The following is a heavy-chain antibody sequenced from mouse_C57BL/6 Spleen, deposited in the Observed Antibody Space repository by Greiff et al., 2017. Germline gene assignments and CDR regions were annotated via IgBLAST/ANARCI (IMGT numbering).Heavy chain of an antibody. CDR2: ISDGGSYT. CDR3: AREGSSHFDY. J-gene: IGHJ2*01. Sequence: EVHLVESGGGLVKPGGSLKLSCAASGFTFSSYAMSWVRQTPEKRLEWVATISDGGSYTYYPDNVKGRFTISRDNAKNNLYLQMSHLKSEDTAMYYCAREGSSHFDYWGQGTTLTVSS. CDR1: GFTFSSYA. V-gene: IGHV5-4*01. D-gene: IGHD1-1*01.